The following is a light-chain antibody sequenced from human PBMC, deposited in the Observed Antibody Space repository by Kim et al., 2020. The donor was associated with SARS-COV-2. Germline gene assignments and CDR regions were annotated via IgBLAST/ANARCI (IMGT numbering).Light chain of an antibody. CDR1: SIGCRS. CDR3: QVWDTGSDHPI. J-gene: IGLJ2*01. V-gene: IGLV3-21*04. CDR2: YDT. Sequence: APVKKAGITWGENSIGCRSVPWYQPKPGQAPVLVIYYDTDRPSGIPERFSGSNSGNTATLTISRVEAGDEADYYCQVWDTGSDHPIFGGGTQLTVL.